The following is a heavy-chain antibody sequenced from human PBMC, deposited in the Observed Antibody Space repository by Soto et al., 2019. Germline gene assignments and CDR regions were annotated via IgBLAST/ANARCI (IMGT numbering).Heavy chain of an antibody. V-gene: IGHV1-46*01. J-gene: IGHJ3*02. CDR1: GYTFTSDY. CDR2: IDPSTGST. D-gene: IGHD2-15*01. Sequence: QVQLVQSGTEVKRPGASVKVSCKASGYTFTSDYIHCVRQAPGNGLEWMGLIDPSTGSTNYAQKFQGRVTMTRDTSTTTVFMELSSLRSEDTAVYYCAIEKAVASAMKAFDIWGQGTMVTVSS. CDR3: AIEKAVASAMKAFDI.